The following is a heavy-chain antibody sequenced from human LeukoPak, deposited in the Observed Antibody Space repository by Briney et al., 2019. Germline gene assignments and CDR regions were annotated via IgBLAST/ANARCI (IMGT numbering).Heavy chain of an antibody. CDR1: GFTFSSYG. CDR3: AKDTYRYYYGSGSNPDY. V-gene: IGHV3-30*18. Sequence: GGSLRLSCAASGFTFSSYGMHWVRQAPGKGLEWVAVISYDGSNKYYADSVKGRFAISRDNSKNTLYLQMNSLRAEDTAVYYCAKDTYRYYYGSGSNPDYWGQGTLVTVSS. D-gene: IGHD3-10*01. J-gene: IGHJ4*02. CDR2: ISYDGSNK.